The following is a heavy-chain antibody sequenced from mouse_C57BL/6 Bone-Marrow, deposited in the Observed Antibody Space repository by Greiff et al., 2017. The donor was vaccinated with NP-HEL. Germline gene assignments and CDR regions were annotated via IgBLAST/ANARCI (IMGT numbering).Heavy chain of an antibody. Sequence: QVQLQQPGAELVMPGASVKLSCKASGYTFTSYWMHRVKQRPGQGLEWIGEIDPSDSYTNYNQKFKGKSTLTVDKSSSTAYMQLSSLTSEDSAVYYCAREGVITTIFDYWGQGTTLTVSS. CDR3: AREGVITTIFDY. CDR2: IDPSDSYT. D-gene: IGHD1-1*01. V-gene: IGHV1-69*01. J-gene: IGHJ2*01. CDR1: GYTFTSYW.